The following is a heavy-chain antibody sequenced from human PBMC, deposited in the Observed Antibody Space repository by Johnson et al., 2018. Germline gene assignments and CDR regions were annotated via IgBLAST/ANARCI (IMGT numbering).Heavy chain of an antibody. CDR1: GFTFSSYG. Sequence: VQLVESGGGVVQPGRSLRLSCAASGFTFSSYGMHWVRQAPGKGLEWVAVISYDGSNKYYADSVKGRFTISRDNSKNTLYLQMNSLRAEDTAVDYCASEMGIIRANYYYYGMDVWGQGTTVTVSS. CDR3: ASEMGIIRANYYYYGMDV. J-gene: IGHJ6*02. V-gene: IGHV3-30*03. CDR2: ISYDGSNK. D-gene: IGHD3-3*01.